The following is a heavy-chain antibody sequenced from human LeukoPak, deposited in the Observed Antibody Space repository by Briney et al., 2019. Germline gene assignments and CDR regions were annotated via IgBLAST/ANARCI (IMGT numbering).Heavy chain of an antibody. CDR2: IILNNGAT. Sequence: ASVKVSSKASGFTFTDYYLHWVRQAPGQGLEWMGRIILNNGATNYAQKFQGRVTLTRDTSISTAYMELSRQTSDDTAVYYCATDGGNHNFDYWGQGTLVTVSS. CDR3: ATDGGNHNFDY. CDR1: GFTFTDYY. V-gene: IGHV1-2*06. D-gene: IGHD1-14*01. J-gene: IGHJ4*02.